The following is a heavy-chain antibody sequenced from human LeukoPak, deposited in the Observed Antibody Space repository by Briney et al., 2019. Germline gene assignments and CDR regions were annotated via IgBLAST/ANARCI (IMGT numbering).Heavy chain of an antibody. CDR3: ARGSGYSYYFDY. J-gene: IGHJ4*02. CDR2: IYYSGST. Sequence: SETLSLTCTVSGGSISSYYWRWIRQPPGKGLEWIGYIYYSGSTNYDPSLKSRVTISVDTSKNQFSLKLSSVTAADTAVYYCARGSGYSYYFDYWGQGTLVTVSS. D-gene: IGHD3-3*01. V-gene: IGHV4-59*01. CDR1: GGSISSYY.